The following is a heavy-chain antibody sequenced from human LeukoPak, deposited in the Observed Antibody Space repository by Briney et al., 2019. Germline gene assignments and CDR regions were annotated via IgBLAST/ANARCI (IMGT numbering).Heavy chain of an antibody. CDR2: IREDGSEK. CDR3: ARGRITVAY. J-gene: IGHJ4*02. D-gene: IGHD6-19*01. CDR1: GFTLSSYR. Sequence: GGSLRLSCAASGFTLSSYRMSWVRQAPGKGLEWVASIREDGSEKYYVDSVKGRFTISRDNAKNSLFLQMNSLRAEGTAVYYCARGRITVAYWGQGTLVTVSS. V-gene: IGHV3-7*02.